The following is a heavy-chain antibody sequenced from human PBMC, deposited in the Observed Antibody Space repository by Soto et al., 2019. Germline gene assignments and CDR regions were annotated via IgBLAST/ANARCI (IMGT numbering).Heavy chain of an antibody. CDR2: IWYDGSNK. V-gene: IGHV3-33*01. CDR1: GFIFSSYG. J-gene: IGHJ4*02. CDR3: ARDRGPGIAAAGSPLDY. Sequence: QVQLVESGGGVVQPGRSLRLSCAASGFIFSSYGMHWVRQAPGKGLEWVAVIWYDGSNKYYADSVKGRFTISRDNSKNTLYLQMNSLRAEDTAVYYCARDRGPGIAAAGSPLDYWGQGTLVTVSS. D-gene: IGHD6-13*01.